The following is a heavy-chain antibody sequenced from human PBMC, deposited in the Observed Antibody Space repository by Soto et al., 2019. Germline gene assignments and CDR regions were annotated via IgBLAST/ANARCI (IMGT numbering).Heavy chain of an antibody. Sequence: QITLKESGPTLVKPTQTLTLTCTFSGFSLTTRGVGVGWIRQPPGKPLECLALIYWDDDKRYSPSLQSRLSITKATSKNQVVLTMTNVDTVDTATYYCAHIPNYYQYDWFDPWGQGTLVSVSS. CDR2: IYWDDDK. CDR3: AHIPNYYQYDWFDP. J-gene: IGHJ5*02. CDR1: GFSLTTRGVG. D-gene: IGHD3-16*01. V-gene: IGHV2-5*02.